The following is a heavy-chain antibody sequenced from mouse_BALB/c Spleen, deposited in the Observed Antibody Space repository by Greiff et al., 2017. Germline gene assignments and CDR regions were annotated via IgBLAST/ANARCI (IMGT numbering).Heavy chain of an antibody. CDR2: INPSTGYT. D-gene: IGHD1-1*01. J-gene: IGHJ3*01. CDR3: ARCYYGSSSFAY. CDR1: GYTFTSYW. V-gene: IGHV1-7*01. Sequence: QVQLQQSGAELAKPGASVKMSCKASGYTFTSYWMHWVKQRPGQGLEWIGYINPSTGYTEYNQKFKDKAPLTEDKSSSTAYMLLSSLTSEDSAVDYCARCYYGSSSFAYWGQGTLVTVSA.